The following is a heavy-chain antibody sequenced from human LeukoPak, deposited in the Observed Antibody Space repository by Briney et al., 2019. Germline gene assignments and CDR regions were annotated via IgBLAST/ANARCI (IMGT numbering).Heavy chain of an antibody. V-gene: IGHV4-39*07. CDR3: ARERGYFFGSGSYFDP. Sequence: PSETLSLTCTVSGGSLSSSSYYWGWIRQPPGKGLEWIGTIFYSGSTYYNPSLKSRVSLSVDTSKNQFSLRLSSVTAADTAVYHCARERGYFFGSGSYFDPWGQGTLVTVS. J-gene: IGHJ5*02. CDR2: IFYSGST. D-gene: IGHD3-10*01. CDR1: GGSLSSSSYY.